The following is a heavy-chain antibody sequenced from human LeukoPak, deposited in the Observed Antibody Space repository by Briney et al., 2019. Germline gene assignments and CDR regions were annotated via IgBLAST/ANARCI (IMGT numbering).Heavy chain of an antibody. V-gene: IGHV4-59*01. CDR1: GGSINSYY. Sequence: PSETLSLTCTVSGGSINSYYWSWIRQPPGKGLEWIGYIYYSGSTNYNPSLKSRVTISVDTSKNQFSLKLSSVTAADTAVYYCARDPQGSSWFDYWGQEPWSPSPQ. J-gene: IGHJ4*01. D-gene: IGHD6-13*01. CDR3: ARDPQGSSWFDY. CDR2: IYYSGST.